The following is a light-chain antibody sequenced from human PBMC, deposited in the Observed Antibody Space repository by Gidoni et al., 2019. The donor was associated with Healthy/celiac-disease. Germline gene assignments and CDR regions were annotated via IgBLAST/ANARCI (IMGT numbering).Light chain of an antibody. V-gene: IGKV1-5*03. CDR2: KAS. CDR1: QSISCW. J-gene: IGKJ2*01. Sequence: DIQMTQTPSTLSASVGDRVTITCRASQSISCWLAWYQQKPGKAPKLLIYKASSLESGVPSRFSGSGSGTEFTLTISSLQPDDFATYYCQQYNRPYTFGQGTKLEIK. CDR3: QQYNRPYT.